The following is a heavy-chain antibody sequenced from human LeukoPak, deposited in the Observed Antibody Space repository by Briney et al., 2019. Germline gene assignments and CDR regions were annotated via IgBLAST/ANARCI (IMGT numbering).Heavy chain of an antibody. Sequence: PGGSLRLSCAASGFTFSHYSMNWFRQAPGKGLEWISHISDSGSIYYADSVKGRFTISRDNARNSLYLQVISLRAEDTAVYYCARGPSIPARSDAFDISGEGGMVTVSS. CDR1: GFTFSHYS. CDR2: ISDSGSI. J-gene: IGHJ3*02. CDR3: ARGPSIPARSDAFDI. V-gene: IGHV3-48*04. D-gene: IGHD6-6*01.